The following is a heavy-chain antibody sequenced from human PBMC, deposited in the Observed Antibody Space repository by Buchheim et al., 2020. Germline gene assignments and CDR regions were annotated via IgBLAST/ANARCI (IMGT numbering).Heavy chain of an antibody. CDR1: GYPFNTYA. CDR2: INSDNGDT. Sequence: QVHLVQSGAEVQKPGASVKISCKASGYPFNTYALHWVRQAPGQRLEWVGWINSDNGDTKYSQKFQGRVTFTRDKSAITVYMELRSLTSEDAAVYFCARDASRVTVSGSMYYFDYWGQGS. V-gene: IGHV1-3*01. CDR3: ARDASRVTVSGSMYYFDY. D-gene: IGHD6-19*01. J-gene: IGHJ4*02.